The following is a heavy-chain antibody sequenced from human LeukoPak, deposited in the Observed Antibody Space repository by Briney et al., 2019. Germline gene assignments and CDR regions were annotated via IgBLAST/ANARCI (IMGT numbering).Heavy chain of an antibody. D-gene: IGHD1-26*01. CDR1: GFNFSTYA. CDR3: ARGGIITSYAFEI. Sequence: PGGSLRLSCAASGFNFSTYAISWVRQAPGKGLEWVSCISTTSSYIFYADSVRGRFTISRDNAKNSLYLQMDSLRAEDTAVYYCARGGIITSYAFEIWGQGTMVTVSS. V-gene: IGHV3-21*01. J-gene: IGHJ3*02. CDR2: ISTTSSYI.